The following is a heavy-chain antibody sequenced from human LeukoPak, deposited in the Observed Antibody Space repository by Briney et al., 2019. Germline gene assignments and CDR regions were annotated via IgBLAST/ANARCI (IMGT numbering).Heavy chain of an antibody. Sequence: GGPLRLSCAASGFIFTNYFMSWVRQAPGKGLEWVASIKHDGSEKYYVDSVRGRFTISRDNTMNSLYLQMNSLRVEDTAVYYCARGLPATLLDYWGQGTLVTVSS. CDR2: IKHDGSEK. CDR3: ARGLPATLLDY. V-gene: IGHV3-7*03. J-gene: IGHJ4*02. CDR1: GFIFTNYF. D-gene: IGHD2-2*01.